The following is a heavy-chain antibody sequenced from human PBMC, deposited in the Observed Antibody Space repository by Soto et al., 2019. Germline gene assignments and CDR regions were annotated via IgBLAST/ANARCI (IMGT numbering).Heavy chain of an antibody. Sequence: ASVKVSCKVSGYTLTELSMHWVRQAPGKGLEWMGGFDPEDGETIYAQKFQGRVTMTEDTSTDTAYMELSSLRSEDTAVYYWATMRAVADPFDYWGQGTLVTVSS. J-gene: IGHJ4*02. CDR3: ATMRAVADPFDY. V-gene: IGHV1-24*01. CDR2: FDPEDGET. CDR1: GYTLTELS. D-gene: IGHD6-19*01.